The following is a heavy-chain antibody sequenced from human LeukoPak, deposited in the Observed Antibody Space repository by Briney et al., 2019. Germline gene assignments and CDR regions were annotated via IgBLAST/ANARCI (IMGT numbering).Heavy chain of an antibody. V-gene: IGHV3-7*01. CDR3: ARDLNYFDY. Sequence: QTGGSLRLSCAASGFTFSSFWMTWVRQAPGKGLEWVANIKQDGSKKYYVDSVRGRFTISRDNATNSLYLQMNSLRAEDTAVYYCARDLNYFDYWGQGTLVTVSS. J-gene: IGHJ4*02. CDR1: GFTFSSFW. CDR2: IKQDGSKK.